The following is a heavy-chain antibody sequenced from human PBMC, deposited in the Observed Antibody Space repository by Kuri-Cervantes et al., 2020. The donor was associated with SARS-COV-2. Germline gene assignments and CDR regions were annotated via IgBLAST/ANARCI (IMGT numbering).Heavy chain of an antibody. CDR3: ARDHYYDSSGYSPPNYYYYGMDV. Sequence: GGSLRLSCAASGFTFSSYALHWVRQAPGKGLEWVAVISYDGSNKYYADSVKSRFTISRDNSKNTLYLQMNSLRAEDTAVYYCARDHYYDSSGYSPPNYYYYGMDVWGQGTTVTVSS. CDR2: ISYDGSNK. V-gene: IGHV3-30-3*01. D-gene: IGHD3-22*01. J-gene: IGHJ6*02. CDR1: GFTFSSYA.